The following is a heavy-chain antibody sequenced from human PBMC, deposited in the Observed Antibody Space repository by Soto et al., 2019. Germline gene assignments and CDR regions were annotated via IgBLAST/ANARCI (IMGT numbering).Heavy chain of an antibody. CDR1: GFTFSSYG. Sequence: PGGSLRLSCAASGFTFSSYGMHWVRQAPGKGLEWVAVIWYDGSNKYYADSVKGRFTISRDNSKNTLYLQMNSLRAEDTAVYYCARDNLRDSSGYYFDYWGQGTLVTVSS. CDR3: ARDNLRDSSGYYFDY. CDR2: IWYDGSNK. J-gene: IGHJ4*02. D-gene: IGHD3-22*01. V-gene: IGHV3-33*01.